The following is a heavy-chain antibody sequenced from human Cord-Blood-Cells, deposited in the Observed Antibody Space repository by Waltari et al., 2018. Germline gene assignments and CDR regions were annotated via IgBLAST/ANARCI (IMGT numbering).Heavy chain of an antibody. J-gene: IGHJ4*02. D-gene: IGHD4-4*01. V-gene: IGHV1-18*01. CDR1: GYTFTTYG. CDR3: ARGSKLQDFDY. Sequence: QVQLVQSGPEVKKPGASVKLACKASGYTFTTYGISWLRQPPGPGLEWMGWISAYNGNTNYAQKLQGRVTMTTDTSTSTAYMELRSLRSDDTAVYYCARGSKLQDFDYWGQGTLVTVSS. CDR2: ISAYNGNT.